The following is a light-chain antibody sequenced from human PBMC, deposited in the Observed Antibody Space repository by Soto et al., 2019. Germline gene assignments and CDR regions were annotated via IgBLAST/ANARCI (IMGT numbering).Light chain of an antibody. CDR1: QSVNKW. J-gene: IGKJ1*01. CDR2: DAS. CDR3: QQYNSYSPWT. Sequence: DIQVTQSRSTLSASVGFRFTITCRASQSVNKWLAWFQQKPRKVPKLIXFDASTLQTGVPSRFGGGGSGTEFTLTISGLQPDDFATYYCQQYNSYSPWTFGPGTKVDIK. V-gene: IGKV1-5*01.